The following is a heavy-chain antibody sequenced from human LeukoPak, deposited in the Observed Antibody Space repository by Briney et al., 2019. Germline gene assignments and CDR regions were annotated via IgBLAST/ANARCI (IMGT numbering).Heavy chain of an antibody. D-gene: IGHD2-8*01. J-gene: IGHJ4*01. V-gene: IGHV3-11*01. CDR1: GFTVSSNY. CDR2: ISPSSHDI. CDR3: STDPRLLTY. Sequence: GGSLRLSCAASGFTVSSNYMSWVRQAPGKGLESLAYISPSSHDIYYADSVKGRFTISRDNARTSLYLQMNSLGPDDTALYYCSTDPRLLTYWGHGTLVTVSS.